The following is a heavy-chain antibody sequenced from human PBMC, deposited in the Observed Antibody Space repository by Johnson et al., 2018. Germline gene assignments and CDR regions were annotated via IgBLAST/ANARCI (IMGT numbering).Heavy chain of an antibody. V-gene: IGHV3-33*01. Sequence: QVQLVQSGGGVVQPGTSLRLSCAASGFIFSSSGMHWVRQPPGKGLEWVAIIWYDGSEKYYGDSVKGRFTTSRDNSKNTLYLQMNSLRAEDTAVYLGARDRGTTSSGGWYFDSWGQGTQVTVSS. J-gene: IGHJ4*02. CDR3: ARDRGTTSSGGWYFDS. D-gene: IGHD6-19*01. CDR1: GFIFSSSG. CDR2: IWYDGSEK.